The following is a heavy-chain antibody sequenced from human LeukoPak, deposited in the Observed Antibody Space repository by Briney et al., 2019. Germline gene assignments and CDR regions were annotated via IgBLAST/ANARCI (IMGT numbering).Heavy chain of an antibody. CDR3: AAARLNEFWWGY. CDR2: FDPEDGEI. V-gene: IGHV1-24*01. D-gene: IGHD3-3*01. J-gene: IGHJ4*02. Sequence: VASMKVSCKVSGDSLNELSMHWVRQSPGKGLEWLGGFDPEDGEIVYAQKFRGRVNMTEDTSTDTAYMSLGSLRPDDTAVYYGAAARLNEFWWGYWGQGTLVTVSS. CDR1: GDSLNELS.